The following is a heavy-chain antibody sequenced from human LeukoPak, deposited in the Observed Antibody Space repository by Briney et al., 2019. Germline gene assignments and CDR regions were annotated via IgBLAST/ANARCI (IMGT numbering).Heavy chain of an antibody. CDR3: ARGGPYCSSTSCYTDWFDP. D-gene: IGHD2-2*02. CDR2: IYHSGST. V-gene: IGHV4-30-2*01. CDR1: GGSISSGGYS. Sequence: PSETLSLTCAVSGGSISSGGYSRSWIRQPPGKGLEWIGYIYHSGSTYYNPSLKSRVTISVDRSKNQFSLKLSSVTAADTAVYYCARGGPYCSSTSCYTDWFDPWGQGTLVTVSS. J-gene: IGHJ5*02.